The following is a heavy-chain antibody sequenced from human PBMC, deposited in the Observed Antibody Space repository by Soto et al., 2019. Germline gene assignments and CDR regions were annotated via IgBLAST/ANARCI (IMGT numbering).Heavy chain of an antibody. D-gene: IGHD3-9*01. CDR2: IYYSGST. Sequence: SETLSVTCTVSGGSIISGGYYWIWIRQHPGKGLEWIGYIYYSGSTYYNPSLKSRVTISVDTSKNQFSLKLSSVTAADTAVYYCASHVLRYFDWFPGFDYWGQGTLVTVSS. V-gene: IGHV4-31*03. J-gene: IGHJ4*02. CDR3: ASHVLRYFDWFPGFDY. CDR1: GGSIISGGYY.